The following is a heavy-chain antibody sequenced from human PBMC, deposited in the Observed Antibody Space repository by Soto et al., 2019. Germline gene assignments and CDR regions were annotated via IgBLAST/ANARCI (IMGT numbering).Heavy chain of an antibody. D-gene: IGHD1-26*01. V-gene: IGHV1-69*06. J-gene: IGHJ6*02. Sequence: SSVKVSCKASGGTFSSYAISWVRQAPGQGLEWMGGIIPIFGTANYAQKFQGRVTITADKSTSTAYMELSSLRSEDTAAYYCARVRSVYSDDYYYYGMDVWGQGTTVTVSS. CDR2: IIPIFGTA. CDR1: GGTFSSYA. CDR3: ARVRSVYSDDYYYYGMDV.